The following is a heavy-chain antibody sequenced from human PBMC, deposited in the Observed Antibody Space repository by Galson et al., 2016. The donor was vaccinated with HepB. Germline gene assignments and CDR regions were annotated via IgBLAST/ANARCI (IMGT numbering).Heavy chain of an antibody. J-gene: IGHJ3*01. CDR1: GGTFSSYA. V-gene: IGHV1-18*01. Sequence: SVKVSCKASGGTFSSYAISWVRQAPGQGLEWMGWITVYNGNTNYAQKFQGRVSLTTDTSTSTAYMELRSLRSDDTAVYYCARDGTGLEDAFNFWGQGTMVTVSS. CDR2: ITVYNGNT. CDR3: ARDGTGLEDAFNF. D-gene: IGHD2-8*02.